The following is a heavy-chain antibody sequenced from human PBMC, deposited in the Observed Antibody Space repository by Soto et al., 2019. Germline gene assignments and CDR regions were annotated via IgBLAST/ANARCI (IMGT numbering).Heavy chain of an antibody. CDR2: IYYSGST. V-gene: IGHV4-30-4*01. CDR1: GGSISSGDYY. CDR3: AGHGYCSSTSCYVGGGWFDP. J-gene: IGHJ5*02. D-gene: IGHD2-2*03. Sequence: QVQLQESGPGLVKPSQTLSLTCTVSGGSISSGDYYWSWIRQPPGKGLEWIGYIYYSGSTYYNPSLKSRVTIIVDTSTNQYSLKLSSVTAADTAVYYCAGHGYCSSTSCYVGGGWFDPWGQGTLVTVSS.